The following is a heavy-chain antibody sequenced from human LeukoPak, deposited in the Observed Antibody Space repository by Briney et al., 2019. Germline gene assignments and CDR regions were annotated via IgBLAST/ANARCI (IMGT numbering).Heavy chain of an antibody. Sequence: VASVKVSCKASGYTFTGYYMHWVRQAPGQGLEWMGWINPNSGGTNYAQKFQGRVTMTRDTSISTAYMELSRLRSDDTAVYYCARARIVGASFDYWGQGTLVTVSS. CDR1: GYTFTGYY. V-gene: IGHV1-2*02. CDR2: INPNSGGT. D-gene: IGHD1-26*01. J-gene: IGHJ4*02. CDR3: ARARIVGASFDY.